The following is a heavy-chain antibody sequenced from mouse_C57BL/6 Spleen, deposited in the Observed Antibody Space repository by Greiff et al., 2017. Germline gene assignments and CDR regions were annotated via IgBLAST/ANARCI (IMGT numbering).Heavy chain of an antibody. CDR2: IDPSNSDT. V-gene: IGHV1-52*01. CDR3: ARETLYPYYFDY. CDR1: GYTFTSYC. D-gene: IGHD2-1*01. Sequence: QVQLQQPGAELVRPGSSVKLSCKASGYTFTSYCMHWVKQRPIKGLEWIGNIDPSNSDTTYNQKFKDKATLTVDKSSSTAYMQLSSLTSEDSAVYYCARETLYPYYFDYWGQGTTLTVSS. J-gene: IGHJ2*01.